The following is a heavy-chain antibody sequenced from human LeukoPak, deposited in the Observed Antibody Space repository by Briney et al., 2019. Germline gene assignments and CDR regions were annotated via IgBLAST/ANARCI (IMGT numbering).Heavy chain of an antibody. Sequence: PGGSLRLSCAASGFTFSSYSMNWVRQAPGKGLEWVSSISSSSSYIYYADSVKGRFTISRDNAKNSLYLQMNSLRPEDTAVYYCARDLQNTIFGVVIRYYMDVWGKGTTVTVSS. J-gene: IGHJ6*03. D-gene: IGHD3-3*01. CDR1: GFTFSSYS. V-gene: IGHV3-21*01. CDR3: ARDLQNTIFGVVIRYYMDV. CDR2: ISSSSSYI.